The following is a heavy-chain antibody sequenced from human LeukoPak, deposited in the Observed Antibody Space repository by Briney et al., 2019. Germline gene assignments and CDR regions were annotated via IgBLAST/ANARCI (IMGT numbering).Heavy chain of an antibody. D-gene: IGHD6-19*01. V-gene: IGHV1-8*01. CDR3: ARGPLQWLVRVYFDY. J-gene: IGHJ4*02. CDR2: MNPNSGNT. CDR1: GYTFTSYD. Sequence: ASVKVSCKASGYTFTSYDINWVRQATGQGLEWTGWMNPNSGNTGYAQKFQGRVTMTRNTSISTAYMELSSLRSEDTAVYYCARGPLQWLVRVYFDYWGQGTLVTVSS.